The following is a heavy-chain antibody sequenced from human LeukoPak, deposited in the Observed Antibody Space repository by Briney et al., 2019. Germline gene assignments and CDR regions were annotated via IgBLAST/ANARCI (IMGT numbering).Heavy chain of an antibody. CDR3: ARDLVAAVAVVYY. J-gene: IGHJ4*02. CDR1: GFTFSSYA. Sequence: GRSLRLSCAASGFTFSSYAMHWVRQAPGKGLEWVAVISYDGSNKYYADSVKGRFTISRDNSKNTLYLQMNSLRAEDTAVYYYARDLVAAVAVVYYWGQGTLVTVSS. CDR2: ISYDGSNK. V-gene: IGHV3-30-3*01. D-gene: IGHD6-19*01.